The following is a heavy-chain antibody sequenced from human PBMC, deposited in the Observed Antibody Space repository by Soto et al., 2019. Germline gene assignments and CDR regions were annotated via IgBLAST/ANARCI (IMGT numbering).Heavy chain of an antibody. CDR1: GFTFDSCA. D-gene: IGHD6-19*01. CDR2: ISGSGGST. Sequence: RGGSLRLSCAASGFTFDSCAMSWVRQAPGKGLEWILGISGSGGSTYYADSVKGRFTISRDNSKNTVYLQMNSLRADDTAVYYCAKGKTSGWYYFDFWGQGTLVTVSS. V-gene: IGHV3-23*01. CDR3: AKGKTSGWYYFDF. J-gene: IGHJ4*02.